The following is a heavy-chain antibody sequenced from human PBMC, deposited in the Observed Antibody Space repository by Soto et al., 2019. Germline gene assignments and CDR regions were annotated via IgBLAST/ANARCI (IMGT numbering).Heavy chain of an antibody. D-gene: IGHD3-22*01. CDR1: GDYISNSRFY. Sequence: PSENLSLTCSVSGDYISNSRFYWAWIRQPPGEGLEWIGSIYHTGNAYYNPSLKSRVTISVDTSKNQFSLKLTSVTAADAALYYCARDFFDSSDYTTNWFDPWGQGTLVT. CDR2: IYHTGNA. CDR3: ARDFFDSSDYTTNWFDP. V-gene: IGHV4-39*01. J-gene: IGHJ5*02.